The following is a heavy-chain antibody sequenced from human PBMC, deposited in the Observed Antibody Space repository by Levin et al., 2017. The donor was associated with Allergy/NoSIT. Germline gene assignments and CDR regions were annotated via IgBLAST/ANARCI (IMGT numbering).Heavy chain of an antibody. CDR1: GGSFSGYY. CDR3: ARAGVRGVIIWEYFQH. Sequence: KTSETLSLTCAVYGGSFSGYYWSWIRQPPGKGLEWIGEINHSGSTNYNPSLKSRVTISVDTSKNQFSLKLSSVTAADTAVYYCARAGVRGVIIWEYFQHWGQGTLVTVSS. D-gene: IGHD3-10*01. CDR2: INHSGST. V-gene: IGHV4-34*01. J-gene: IGHJ1*01.